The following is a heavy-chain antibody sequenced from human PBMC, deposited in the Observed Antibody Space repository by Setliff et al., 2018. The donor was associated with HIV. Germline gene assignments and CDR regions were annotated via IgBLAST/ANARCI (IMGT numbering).Heavy chain of an antibody. V-gene: IGHV3-66*02. CDR3: AKGGYGGAYYVAGY. D-gene: IGHD5-18*01. J-gene: IGHJ4*02. Sequence: GGSLRLSCEASGFRVTDTYMGWVRQAPGKGLEWVTVMYKGGKTYYADFVKGRFTIARDDSKNTVSLQVTNLGTGDTATYYCAKGGYGGAYYVAGYWGQGTLVTVSS. CDR1: GFRVTDTY. CDR2: MYKGGKT.